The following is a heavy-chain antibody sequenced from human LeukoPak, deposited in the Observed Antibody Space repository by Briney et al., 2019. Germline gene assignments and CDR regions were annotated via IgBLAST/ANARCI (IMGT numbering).Heavy chain of an antibody. CDR2: IYTSGST. D-gene: IGHD2-8*01. CDR3: EREYDCYSTNGVCLDY. Sequence: SETVSLTCTVSGGSISIYYGSWIRLPAGKGLEWIGRIYTSGSTNYNPSRKSRVTMPVDTPKNQFSLKLSSVTGADKAVYYCEREYDCYSTNGVCLDYWGQGTLVSVSS. CDR1: GGSISIYY. V-gene: IGHV4-4*07. J-gene: IGHJ4*02.